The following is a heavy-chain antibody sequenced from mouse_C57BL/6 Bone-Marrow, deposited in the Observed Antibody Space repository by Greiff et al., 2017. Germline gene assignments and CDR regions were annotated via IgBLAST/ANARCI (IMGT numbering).Heavy chain of an antibody. CDR3: TTVIYYGSSFFAY. D-gene: IGHD1-1*01. Sequence: VQLQQSGAELVRPGASVKLSCTASGFNIKDDYMHWVKQRPEQGLEWIGWIDPENGDTEYASKFQGKATITADTSSNTAYLQLSSLTSEDTAVYYCTTVIYYGSSFFAYWGQGTLVTVSA. J-gene: IGHJ3*01. CDR2: IDPENGDT. CDR1: GFNIKDDY. V-gene: IGHV14-4*01.